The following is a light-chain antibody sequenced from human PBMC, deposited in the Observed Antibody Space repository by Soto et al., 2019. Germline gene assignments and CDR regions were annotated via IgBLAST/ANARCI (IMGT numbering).Light chain of an antibody. J-gene: IGKJ2*01. V-gene: IGKV4-1*01. CDR1: QSVLYSSNNKNY. CDR2: WAS. Sequence: DIVMTQSPDSLAVSLGERATINCKSSQSVLYSSNNKNYLAWYQQKPGQPPKLLIYWASTRESGVPDRFSGSGSGTDFTLTISSLQTEDVAVYHWQQYYSSPPTFGQGTKLEIK. CDR3: QQYYSSPPT.